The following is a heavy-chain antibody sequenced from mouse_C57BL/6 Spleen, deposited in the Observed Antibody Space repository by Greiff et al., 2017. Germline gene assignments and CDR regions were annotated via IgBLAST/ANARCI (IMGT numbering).Heavy chain of an antibody. Sequence: VHLQQSGPELVKPGASVKISCKASGYTFTDYYMNWVKQSHGKSLEWIGDINPNIGGTSYNQKFKGKATVTVDKSSSTAYMELRSLTSEDSAVYYCARSELGRGFAYWGQGTLVTVAA. CDR1: GYTFTDYY. CDR3: ARSELGRGFAY. D-gene: IGHD4-1*01. J-gene: IGHJ3*01. V-gene: IGHV1-26*01. CDR2: INPNIGGT.